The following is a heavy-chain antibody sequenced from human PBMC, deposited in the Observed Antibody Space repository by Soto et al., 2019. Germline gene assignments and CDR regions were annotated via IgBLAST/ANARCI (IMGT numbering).Heavy chain of an antibody. Sequence: GGSLRLSCAASGFTFSSYDMNWVRQAPGKGLEWVSGISGSGGGTHYADSVQGRFTISRDNSKNTLYLQMNSLRPEDTAVYYCAKVVVETGFYSCYMDVWGKGTTVTVSS. CDR1: GFTFSSYD. CDR3: AKVVVETGFYSCYMDV. V-gene: IGHV3-23*01. J-gene: IGHJ6*03. CDR2: ISGSGGGT.